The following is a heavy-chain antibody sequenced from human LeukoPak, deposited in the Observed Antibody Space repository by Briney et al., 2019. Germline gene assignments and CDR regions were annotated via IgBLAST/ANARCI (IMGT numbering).Heavy chain of an antibody. CDR3: AKFRPPMIVVVITTSGAFDI. D-gene: IGHD3-22*01. CDR2: ISGGGGST. J-gene: IGHJ3*02. Sequence: GGSLRLSCAASGFTFSSYAMSWVRQAPGKGLEWVSAISGGGGSTYYADSVKGRFTISRDNSKNTLYLQMNSLRAEDTAVYYCAKFRPPMIVVVITTSGAFDIWGQGTMVTVSS. V-gene: IGHV3-23*01. CDR1: GFTFSSYA.